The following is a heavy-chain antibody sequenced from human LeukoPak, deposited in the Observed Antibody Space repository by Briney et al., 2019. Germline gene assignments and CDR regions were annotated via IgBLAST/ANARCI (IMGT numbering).Heavy chain of an antibody. CDR1: GFTFSSYG. J-gene: IGHJ3*02. CDR2: ISGSGGST. V-gene: IGHV3-23*01. CDR3: AKGRDGYNLSAFDI. Sequence: GGTLRLSCAASGFTFSSYGMSWVRQAPGKGAEWVSAISGSGGSTYYADSVKGRFTISRDNSKNTLYLQMNSLRAEDTAVYYCAKGRDGYNLSAFDIWGQGTMVTVSS. D-gene: IGHD5-24*01.